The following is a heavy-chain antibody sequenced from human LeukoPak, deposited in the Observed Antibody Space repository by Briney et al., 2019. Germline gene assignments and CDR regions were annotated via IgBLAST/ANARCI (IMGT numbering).Heavy chain of an antibody. CDR3: ARGGWGTYFDY. Sequence: SGGSLRLSCAASGFTLSDYYMSWIRQAPGRGLEWVSYMSSSGTKIYYTGSVKGRFTISRDIAKKSVYLQMNSLRAEDTAVYYCARGGWGTYFDYWGLGTLVTVSS. CDR2: MSSSGTKI. J-gene: IGHJ4*02. CDR1: GFTLSDYY. D-gene: IGHD3-16*01. V-gene: IGHV3-11*04.